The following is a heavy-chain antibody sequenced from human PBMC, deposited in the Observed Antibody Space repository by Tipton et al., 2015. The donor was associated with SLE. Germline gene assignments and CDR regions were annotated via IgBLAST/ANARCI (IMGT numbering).Heavy chain of an antibody. CDR3: ARSGSGFKLAGHAFDI. Sequence: SLRLSCSASGFTFSSYAMSWVRQAPGKGLEWVSAISGSGGSTYYADSVKGRFTISRDNSKNTLYLQMNSLRAEDTAVYYCARSGSGFKLAGHAFDIWGQGTMVTVSS. J-gene: IGHJ3*02. V-gene: IGHV3-23*01. D-gene: IGHD6-6*01. CDR1: GFTFSSYA. CDR2: ISGSGGST.